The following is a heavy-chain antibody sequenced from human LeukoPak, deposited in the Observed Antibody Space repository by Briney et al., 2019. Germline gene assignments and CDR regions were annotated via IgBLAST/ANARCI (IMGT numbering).Heavy chain of an antibody. D-gene: IGHD2-8*01. J-gene: IGHJ5*02. V-gene: IGHV3-53*01. Sequence: GGSLRLSCAGSGFTATTNYMSWVRQAPGKGLEWVSVIYSSGSTSYADSVKGRFTISRDSSKNTLYLQMNSLRAEDTAVYYCASLTNRFDPWGQGTLVTVSS. CDR3: ASLTNRFDP. CDR2: IYSSGST. CDR1: GFTATTNY.